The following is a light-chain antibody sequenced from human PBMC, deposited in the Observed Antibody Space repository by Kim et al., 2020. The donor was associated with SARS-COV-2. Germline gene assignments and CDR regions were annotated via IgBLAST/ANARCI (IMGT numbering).Light chain of an antibody. CDR1: QSISSW. CDR3: LQYNTYSRD. Sequence: DIQMTQSPSTLSASVGDRVTITCRASQSISSWLAWYKQKPGKAPILLIYDASSLESGVPSRFSGSGSGTEFTLTITSLQPDDVATYYCLQYNTYSRDFGQGTKVDIK. V-gene: IGKV1-5*01. J-gene: IGKJ1*01. CDR2: DAS.